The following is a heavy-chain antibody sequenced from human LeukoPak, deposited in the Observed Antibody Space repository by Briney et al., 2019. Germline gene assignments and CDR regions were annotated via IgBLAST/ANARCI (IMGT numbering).Heavy chain of an antibody. D-gene: IGHD2-15*01. CDR2: IIPILGIA. Sequence: SVKVSCKASGGTFSSYAISWVRQAPGQGLEWMGRIIPILGIANYAQKFQGRVTITADKSTSTTYMELSSLRSEDTAVYYCARGVGDTDPWGQGTLVTVSS. V-gene: IGHV1-69*04. CDR1: GGTFSSYA. J-gene: IGHJ5*02. CDR3: ARGVGDTDP.